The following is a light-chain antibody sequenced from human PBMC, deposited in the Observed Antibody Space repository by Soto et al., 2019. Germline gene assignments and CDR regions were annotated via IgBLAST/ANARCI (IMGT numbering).Light chain of an antibody. CDR2: GVS. J-gene: IGKJ3*01. Sequence: ENVLTQSPGTLSLSPGERATLSCRASQFVIHNYLAWYQQKPGQAPRLLIYGVSSRATGIPDRFSGSGSGTDFTLTISRLESEDFAVYYCQQYGSSPLTFGPGTKVDIK. CDR1: QFVIHNY. CDR3: QQYGSSPLT. V-gene: IGKV3-20*01.